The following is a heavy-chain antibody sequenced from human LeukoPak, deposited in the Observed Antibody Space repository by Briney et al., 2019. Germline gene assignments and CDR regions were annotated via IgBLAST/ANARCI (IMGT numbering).Heavy chain of an antibody. CDR1: GFTFDDYG. Sequence: GGSLRLSCAASGFTFDDYGMSWVRQAPGKGLEWVSGINWNGGSTGYADSVKGRFTISRDNAKNSLYLQMNSLRAEDTALYYCARDRIVIVIMTEEDAIDIWGQGTMVTVSS. V-gene: IGHV3-20*04. CDR2: INWNGGST. D-gene: IGHD2/OR15-2a*01. J-gene: IGHJ3*02. CDR3: ARDRIVIVIMTEEDAIDI.